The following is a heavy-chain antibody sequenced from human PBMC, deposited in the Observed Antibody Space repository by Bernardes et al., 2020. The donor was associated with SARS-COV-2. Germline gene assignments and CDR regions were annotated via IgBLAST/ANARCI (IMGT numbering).Heavy chain of an antibody. CDR3: AREGDSPGDYYYGMDV. CDR1: GFTLSTYA. J-gene: IGHJ6*02. Sequence: GGSLRLSCAASGFTLSTYAMHWVRQAPGKGLEWVALISYDGSNKYHADSVKGRFTISRDNSKNTLYLQMNSLRAEDTAVYYCAREGDSPGDYYYGMDVWGQGTTVTVSS. CDR2: ISYDGSNK. V-gene: IGHV3-30-3*01. D-gene: IGHD1-26*01.